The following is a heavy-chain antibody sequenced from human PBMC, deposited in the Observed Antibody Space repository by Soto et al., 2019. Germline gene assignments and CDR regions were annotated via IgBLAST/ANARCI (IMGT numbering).Heavy chain of an antibody. Sequence: QVQLVQSGAEVKKPGASVKVSCKASGYTFTSYYMHWVRQAPGQGLEWMGIINPSGGSTSYAQKLQGRVPMTRDTSTSTVYMELSSLSYEDTPVHYCARVTTVTVTSTFDYWGQGTLVTVYS. V-gene: IGHV1-46*03. CDR1: GYTFTSYY. CDR3: ARVTTVTVTSTFDY. J-gene: IGHJ4*02. CDR2: INPSGGST. D-gene: IGHD4-17*01.